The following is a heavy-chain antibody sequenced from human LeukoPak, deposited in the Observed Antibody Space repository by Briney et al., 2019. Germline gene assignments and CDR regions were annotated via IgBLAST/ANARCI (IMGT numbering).Heavy chain of an antibody. Sequence: KSSETLSLTCTVSGGSISSYYWSWIRQPAGKGLEWIGRIYTSGSTNYNPSLKSRVTMSVDTSKNQFSLKLSSVTAADTAVYYCARESYYGSGSYWFDPWGQGTLVTVSS. CDR3: ARESYYGSGSYWFDP. J-gene: IGHJ5*02. CDR1: GGSISSYY. CDR2: IYTSGST. D-gene: IGHD3-10*01. V-gene: IGHV4-4*07.